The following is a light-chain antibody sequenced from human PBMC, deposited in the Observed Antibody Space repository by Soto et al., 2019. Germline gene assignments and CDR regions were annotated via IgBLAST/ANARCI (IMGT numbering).Light chain of an antibody. CDR1: SSDVGRYNF. Sequence: QSALTQPASVSGSPGQSISISCTGTSSDVGRYNFVSWYQQRPGKAPKLIIYDVANRPSGISNRFSGSKSGNTASLTISGLQAEDEADYYCSSYTGSTSLVYVFGTGTEVTVL. V-gene: IGLV2-14*03. J-gene: IGLJ1*01. CDR3: SSYTGSTSLVYV. CDR2: DVA.